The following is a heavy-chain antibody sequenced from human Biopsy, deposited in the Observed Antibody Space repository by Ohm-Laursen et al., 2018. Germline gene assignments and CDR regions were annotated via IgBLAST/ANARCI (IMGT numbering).Heavy chain of an antibody. Sequence: ASVKVSCKASGYMFYSYGVSWVRLAPGQGPEWMGWVSGYNGNTNYPQSLQGRVTLTADASSSTAYMELRGLRSDDTAVYYCARDRHHAAGSYAGMDVWGQGTTVTVSS. J-gene: IGHJ6*02. CDR1: GYMFYSYG. CDR3: ARDRHHAAGSYAGMDV. V-gene: IGHV1-18*01. D-gene: IGHD3-10*01. CDR2: VSGYNGNT.